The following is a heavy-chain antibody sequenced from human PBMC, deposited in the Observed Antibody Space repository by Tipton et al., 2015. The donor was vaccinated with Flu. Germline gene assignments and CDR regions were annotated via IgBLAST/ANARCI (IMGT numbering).Heavy chain of an antibody. V-gene: IGHV4-4*02. D-gene: IGHD1-26*01. CDR1: GGSISSSNW. CDR3: ARSVRWGLLPDAFDI. J-gene: IGHJ3*02. Sequence: TLSLTCAVSGGSISSSNWWSWVRQPPGKGLEWIGEIYHSGSTNYNPSLKSRVTISVDKSKNQFSLKLSSVTAADTAVYYCARSVRWGLLPDAFDIWGQGTMVTVSS. CDR2: IYHSGST.